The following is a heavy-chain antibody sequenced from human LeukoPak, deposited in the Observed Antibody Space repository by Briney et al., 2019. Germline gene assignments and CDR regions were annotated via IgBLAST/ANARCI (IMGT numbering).Heavy chain of an antibody. Sequence: GGSLRLSCADSGFTFSSYWMHWVSHAPGKGLVWVSRINSDGSSTSYADSVKGRFTISRDNAKNTLYLQMNSLRAEDTAVYYCAREDCGGDCYSPYFDYWGQGTLVTVSS. CDR2: INSDGSST. V-gene: IGHV3-74*01. CDR3: AREDCGGDCYSPYFDY. CDR1: GFTFSSYW. J-gene: IGHJ4*02. D-gene: IGHD2-21*02.